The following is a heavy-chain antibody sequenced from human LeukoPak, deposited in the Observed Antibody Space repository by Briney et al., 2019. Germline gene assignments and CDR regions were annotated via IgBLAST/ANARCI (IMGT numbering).Heavy chain of an antibody. CDR1: GYTFTGYY. CDR2: IKPNSGGT. D-gene: IGHD5-12*01. J-gene: IGHJ4*02. CDR3: ARDRAVATIGGVDY. Sequence: ASVKVSCKASGYTFTGYYMHWVRQAPGQGLEWMGWIKPNSGGTNYAQTFQGRVTMTRDTSISTAYMELSRLRSDDTAVYYCARDRAVATIGGVDYWGQGTLVTVSS. V-gene: IGHV1-2*02.